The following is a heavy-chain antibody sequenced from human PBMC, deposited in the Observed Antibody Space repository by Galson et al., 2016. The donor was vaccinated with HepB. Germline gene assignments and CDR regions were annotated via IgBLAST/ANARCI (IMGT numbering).Heavy chain of an antibody. Sequence: WVSSISSGSRDIYYADSVKGRFTISRDNAKNSLYLQMNSLRAEDTAVYYCARDRSNYDFWSGYMPDYYFDYWGQGTLVTVSS. D-gene: IGHD3-3*01. CDR2: ISSGSRDI. CDR3: ARDRSNYDFWSGYMPDYYFDY. V-gene: IGHV3-21*01. J-gene: IGHJ4*02.